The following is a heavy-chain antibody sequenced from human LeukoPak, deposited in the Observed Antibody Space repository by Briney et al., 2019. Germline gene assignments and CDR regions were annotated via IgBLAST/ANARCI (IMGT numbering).Heavy chain of an antibody. CDR1: GGSISSYY. CDR2: IYTSGSA. Sequence: PSETLSLNCTVSGGSISSYYWSWIRQPAGKGLEWIGRIYTSGSANYSPSLKSRVTMSVDTSKNQFSLKLSSVTAADTAVYYCTREGSSDSARAFDYWGQGTLVTVSS. J-gene: IGHJ4*02. V-gene: IGHV4-4*07. D-gene: IGHD2-2*01. CDR3: TREGSSDSARAFDY.